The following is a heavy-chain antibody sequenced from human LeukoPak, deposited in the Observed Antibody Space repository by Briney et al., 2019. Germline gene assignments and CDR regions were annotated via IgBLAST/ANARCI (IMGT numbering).Heavy chain of an antibody. D-gene: IGHD3-10*01. CDR3: AKATGGYWYFDL. CDR2: ISGSGGST. Sequence: GGSLRLSCAASGFTVSSNYMSWVRQAPGKGLEWVSAISGSGGSTYYADSVKGRFSISRDNSKNTLYLQMNSLRAEDTAVYYCAKATGGYWYFDLWGRGTLVTVSS. CDR1: GFTVSSNY. J-gene: IGHJ2*01. V-gene: IGHV3-23*01.